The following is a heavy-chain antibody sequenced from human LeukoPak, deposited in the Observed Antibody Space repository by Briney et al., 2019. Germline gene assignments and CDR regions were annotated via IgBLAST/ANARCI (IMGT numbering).Heavy chain of an antibody. CDR3: AKGTGDTGYYFDS. V-gene: IGHV3-53*01. Sequence: GGSLRLSCAASGFTVSSNYMSWVRQAPGKGLEWVSVIYSGGSTYYADSVKGRFTISRDKSDNTLYLQMSGLRAEDTALYHCAKGTGDTGYYFDSWGQGTLVTVSS. CDR2: IYSGGST. D-gene: IGHD7-27*01. J-gene: IGHJ4*02. CDR1: GFTVSSNY.